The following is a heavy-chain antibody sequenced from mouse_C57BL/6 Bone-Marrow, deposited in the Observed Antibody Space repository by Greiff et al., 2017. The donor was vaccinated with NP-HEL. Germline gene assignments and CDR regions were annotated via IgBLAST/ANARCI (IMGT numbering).Heavy chain of an antibody. D-gene: IGHD2-1*01. CDR1: GYTFTSYW. CDR3: ARVYTYYYAMDY. J-gene: IGHJ4*01. CDR2: IHPNSGST. V-gene: IGHV1-64*01. Sequence: QVQLQQSGAELVKPGASVKLSCKASGYTFTSYWMHWVKQRPGQGLEWIGMIHPNSGSTNYNEKFKSKATLTVDKSSSTAYMQLSSLTSEDSAVYYCARVYTYYYAMDYWGQGTSVTVSS.